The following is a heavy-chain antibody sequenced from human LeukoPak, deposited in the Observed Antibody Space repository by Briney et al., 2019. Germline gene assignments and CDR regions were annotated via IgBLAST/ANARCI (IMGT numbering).Heavy chain of an antibody. V-gene: IGHV1-3*01. CDR1: GFTFTNYA. J-gene: IGHJ4*02. Sequence: ASVKVSCKASGFTFTNYAIQWVRQAPGQRLEWMGWINAGNGKTKYSQKFQGRVAITRDTSANTAYMELSSLRSEDTAVYYCARGIWPATSVQYYLDYWGQGTLVTVSS. CDR3: ARGIWPATSVQYYLDY. CDR2: INAGNGKT. D-gene: IGHD2-2*01.